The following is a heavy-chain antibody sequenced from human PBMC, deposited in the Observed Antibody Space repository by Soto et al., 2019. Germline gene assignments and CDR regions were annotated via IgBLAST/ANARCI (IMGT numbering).Heavy chain of an antibody. CDR3: AKDRALLWFGEKNY. D-gene: IGHD3-10*01. CDR1: GFTFSSYA. V-gene: IGHV3-23*01. J-gene: IGHJ4*02. Sequence: EVQLLESGGGLVQPGGSLRLSCAASGFTFSSYAMSWVHQAPGKGLEWVSAISGSGGSTYYADSVKGWFTISRDNSKNTLYLQMNSLRAEDTAVYYCAKDRALLWFGEKNYWGQGTLVTVSS. CDR2: ISGSGGST.